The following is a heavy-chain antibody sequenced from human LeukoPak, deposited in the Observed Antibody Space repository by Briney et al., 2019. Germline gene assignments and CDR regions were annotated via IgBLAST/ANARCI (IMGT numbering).Heavy chain of an antibody. V-gene: IGHV1-69*01. CDR3: ARSGTVTVTKDYYYGMDV. CDR1: GGTFSSYA. J-gene: IGHJ6*02. Sequence: ASVKVSCEASGGTFSSYAISWVRQAPGQGLEWMGGIIPIFGTANYAQKFQGRVTITADESTSTAYMELSSLRSEDTAVYYCARSGTVTVTKDYYYGMDVWGQGTTVTVSS. D-gene: IGHD4-11*01. CDR2: IIPIFGTA.